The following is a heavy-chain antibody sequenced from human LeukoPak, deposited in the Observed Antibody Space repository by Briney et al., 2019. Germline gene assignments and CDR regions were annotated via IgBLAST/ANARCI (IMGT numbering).Heavy chain of an antibody. D-gene: IGHD6-19*01. CDR2: IYHSGST. Sequence: PSETLSLTCAVSGYSISSGYYWGWIRQPPGKGLEWIGNIYHSGSTYYNPSLKSRVTMSVDTSENQFSLKLSSVTAADTAVYYCARLYISGWYFDYWGQGTLVTVSS. CDR1: GYSISSGYY. J-gene: IGHJ4*02. V-gene: IGHV4-38-2*01. CDR3: ARLYISGWYFDY.